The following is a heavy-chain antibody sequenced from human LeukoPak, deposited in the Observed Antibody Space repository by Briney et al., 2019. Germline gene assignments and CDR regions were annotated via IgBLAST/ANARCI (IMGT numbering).Heavy chain of an antibody. CDR1: GFTFSSYA. J-gene: IGHJ4*02. Sequence: GGSLRLSCAASGFTFSSYAMSWVRQAPGKGLEWVSAISGSGGSTYYADSVKGRFTISRDDSENTLYLYMNSLRAEDTAVYYCVRDLGSSTYYFDYWGQGSLVTVSS. D-gene: IGHD6-6*01. V-gene: IGHV3-23*01. CDR3: VRDLGSSTYYFDY. CDR2: ISGSGGST.